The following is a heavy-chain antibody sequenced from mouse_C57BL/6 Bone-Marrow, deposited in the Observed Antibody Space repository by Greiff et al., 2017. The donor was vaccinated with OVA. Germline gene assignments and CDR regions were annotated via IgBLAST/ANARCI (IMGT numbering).Heavy chain of an antibody. CDR1: GYTFTSYW. V-gene: IGHV1-69*01. D-gene: IGHD1-1*01. Sequence: QVQLQQPGAELVMPGASVKLSCKASGYTFTSYWMHWVKQRPGQGLEWIGEIDPSDSYTNYNQKFKGKSTLTVDKSSSTAYMQLSSLTSEDSAVYYYASWYYGTLDYWGQGTTLTVSS. CDR3: ASWYYGTLDY. J-gene: IGHJ2*01. CDR2: IDPSDSYT.